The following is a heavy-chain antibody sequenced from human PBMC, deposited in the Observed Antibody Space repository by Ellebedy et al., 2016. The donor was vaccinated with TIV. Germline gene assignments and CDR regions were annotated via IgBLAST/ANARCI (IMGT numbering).Heavy chain of an antibody. Sequence: GESLKISXAASGFTFSGDWMSWVRQAPGKGLEWVANIKHDGSEKHYVDSVKGRFTISRDNAKNSLFLQMDRLRAEDTAMFYCARVQSYFDSSGSYNWYFDLWGRGSLVTVSS. D-gene: IGHD3-22*01. CDR3: ARVQSYFDSSGSYNWYFDL. CDR2: IKHDGSEK. CDR1: GFTFSGDW. V-gene: IGHV3-7*01. J-gene: IGHJ2*01.